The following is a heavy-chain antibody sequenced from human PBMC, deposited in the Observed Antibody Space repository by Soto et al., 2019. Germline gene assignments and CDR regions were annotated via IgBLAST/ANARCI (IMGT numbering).Heavy chain of an antibody. Sequence: GGSLRLSCAASGFTFSSDAMHWVRQAPGKGLEWVAVISDDRSNKYYSDSVKGRFTISRDNSKNTLYLQMNSLRPEDSAVYYCARDPPAGGYSYGAFYGMDVWGQGTTVTVSS. CDR3: ARDPPAGGYSYGAFYGMDV. V-gene: IGHV3-30*03. CDR1: GFTFSSDA. CDR2: ISDDRSNK. D-gene: IGHD5-18*01. J-gene: IGHJ6*02.